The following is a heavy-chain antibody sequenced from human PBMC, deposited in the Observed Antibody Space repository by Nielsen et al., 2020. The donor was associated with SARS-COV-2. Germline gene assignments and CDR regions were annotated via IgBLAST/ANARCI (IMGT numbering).Heavy chain of an antibody. CDR1: GDSVSSNSAA. CDR3: AREQGDYVGPYYYYMDV. J-gene: IGHJ6*03. V-gene: IGHV6-1*01. D-gene: IGHD4-17*01. CDR2: TYYRSKWYN. Sequence: SETLSLTCAISGDSVSSNSAAWNWIRQSPSRGLEWLGRTYYRSKWYNDYAVSVKSRITINPDTSKNQFSLQLNSVTPEDTAVYYCAREQGDYVGPYYYYMDVWGKGTTVTVSS.